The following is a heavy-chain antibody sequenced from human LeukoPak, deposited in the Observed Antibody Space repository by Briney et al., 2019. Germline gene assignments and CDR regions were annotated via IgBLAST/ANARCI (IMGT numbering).Heavy chain of an antibody. V-gene: IGHV3-23*01. Sequence: GGSLRLSCAASGFTFSSYAMTWVRQAPGKGLEWVSSISGSGGNTYYADSVKGRFTISRDNSKNTLYLQMNSLRAEDTAVYYCAKDRLVAATLGGYYFDYWGQGTLVTVSS. D-gene: IGHD2-15*01. CDR3: AKDRLVAATLGGYYFDY. CDR2: ISGSGGNT. CDR1: GFTFSSYA. J-gene: IGHJ4*02.